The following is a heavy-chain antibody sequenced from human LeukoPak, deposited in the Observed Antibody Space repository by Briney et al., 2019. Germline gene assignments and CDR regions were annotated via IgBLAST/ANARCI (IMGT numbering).Heavy chain of an antibody. V-gene: IGHV5-51*01. Sequence: GESLKICCKGSGYSFTSYWIGWVRQMPGKGLEWMGIIYPGDSDTRYSPSFQGQVTISADKSISTAYLQWSSLKASDTAMYYCARRITIFGVVPWFDPWGQGTLVTVSS. CDR2: IYPGDSDT. J-gene: IGHJ5*02. CDR1: GYSFTSYW. CDR3: ARRITIFGVVPWFDP. D-gene: IGHD3-3*01.